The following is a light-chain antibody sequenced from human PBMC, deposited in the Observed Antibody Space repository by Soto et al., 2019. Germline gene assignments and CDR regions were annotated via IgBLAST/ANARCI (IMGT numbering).Light chain of an antibody. Sequence: QSALTQPPSASGSPGQSVAISSTGTSSDLGGYNYVSWYQQHPGKAPKLVMSEVNNRPSGVSSRFSGSKSGNTASLTISGLQAEDEADYYCCSYTTTNTVVFGGVTKVTVL. CDR3: CSYTTTNTVV. CDR2: EVN. V-gene: IGLV2-14*01. J-gene: IGLJ2*01. CDR1: SSDLGGYNY.